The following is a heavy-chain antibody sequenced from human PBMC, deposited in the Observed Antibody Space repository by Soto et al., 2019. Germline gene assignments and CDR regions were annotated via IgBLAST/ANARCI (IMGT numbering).Heavy chain of an antibody. V-gene: IGHV4-4*07. D-gene: IGHD6-13*01. Sequence: SETLSLTCTVSRGYVNTFHWSWVRQPAGKGLEWIGRIFPNGNTDYSPSLKSRVTLSVDTSNNHFSLRLSSLTAADTAVYYCARALTAAAGLYFDYWGQGTLVTVSS. CDR3: ARALTAAAGLYFDY. CDR2: IFPNGNT. CDR1: RGYVNTFH. J-gene: IGHJ4*02.